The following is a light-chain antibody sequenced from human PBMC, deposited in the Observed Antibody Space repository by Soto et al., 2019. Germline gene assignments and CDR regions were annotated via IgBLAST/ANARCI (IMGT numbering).Light chain of an antibody. CDR1: QTISSW. V-gene: IGKV1-5*03. Sequence: EIQMTQSPSPLSGSVGDRVTITCRASQTISSWLAWYQQKPGKAPKLLIYKASTLKSGVPSRFSGSGSGTEFTLTISSLQPDDFATYYCQQYHTYRTFGQGTKVDIK. CDR3: QQYHTYRT. J-gene: IGKJ1*01. CDR2: KAS.